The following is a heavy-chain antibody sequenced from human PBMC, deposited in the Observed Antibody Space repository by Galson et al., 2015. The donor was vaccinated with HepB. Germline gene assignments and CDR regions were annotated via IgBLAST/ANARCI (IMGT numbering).Heavy chain of an antibody. Sequence: SLRLSCAASGFTFSSYGMHWVRQAPGKGLEWVAVISYDGSNKYYADSVKGRFTISRDNSKNTLYLQMNSLRAEDTAVYYCAAGYSSSWYYFDYWGQGTLVTVSS. CDR3: AAGYSSSWYYFDY. V-gene: IGHV3-30*03. CDR2: ISYDGSNK. CDR1: GFTFSSYG. J-gene: IGHJ4*02. D-gene: IGHD6-13*01.